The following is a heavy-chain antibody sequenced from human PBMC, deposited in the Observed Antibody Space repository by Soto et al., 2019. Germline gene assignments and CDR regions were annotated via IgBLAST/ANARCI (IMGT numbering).Heavy chain of an antibody. CDR1: GGTFRSYA. V-gene: IGHV1-69*13. CDR2: IIPIFGTA. Sequence: SSVKVSCKASGGTFRSYAISWVRQAPGQAFEWMGGIIPIFGTANYAQKLQGRVTITADESTSTAHMELSSLRSEDTAVYYCARDYGHDCSGGSCYFDFWGQGTLVTVSS. D-gene: IGHD2-15*01. CDR3: ARDYGHDCSGGSCYFDF. J-gene: IGHJ4*02.